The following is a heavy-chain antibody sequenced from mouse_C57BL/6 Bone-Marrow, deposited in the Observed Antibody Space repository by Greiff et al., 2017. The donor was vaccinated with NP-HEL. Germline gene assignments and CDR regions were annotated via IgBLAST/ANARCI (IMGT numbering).Heavy chain of an antibody. Sequence: VQRVESGAELARPGASVKLSCKASGYTFTSYGISWVKQRTGQGLEWIGEIYPRSGNTYYNEKFKGKATLTADKSSSTAYMELRSLTSEDSAVYFCARFLVYFDYWGQGTTLTVSS. CDR3: ARFLVYFDY. V-gene: IGHV1-81*01. CDR2: IYPRSGNT. CDR1: GYTFTSYG. J-gene: IGHJ2*01.